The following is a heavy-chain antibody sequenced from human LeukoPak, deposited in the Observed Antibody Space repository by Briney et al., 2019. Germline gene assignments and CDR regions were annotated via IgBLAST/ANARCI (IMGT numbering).Heavy chain of an antibody. D-gene: IGHD5-12*01. J-gene: IGHJ5*02. V-gene: IGHV4-59*01. CDR1: GGSISSYY. Sequence: NTSKTLSLTCTVSGGSISSYYWSWIRQPPGKGLEWIGYIYYSGSTNYNPSLKSRVTISVDTSKNQFSLKLSSVTAADTAVYYCAREGHSGYDLDAWGQGTLVTVST. CDR2: IYYSGST. CDR3: AREGHSGYDLDA.